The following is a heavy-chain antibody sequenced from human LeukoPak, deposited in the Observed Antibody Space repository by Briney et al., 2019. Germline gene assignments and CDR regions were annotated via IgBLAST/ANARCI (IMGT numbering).Heavy chain of an antibody. J-gene: IGHJ4*02. CDR2: IKGDGSDK. CDR3: SRGGYISGRFDIDY. Sequence: PEGSLRLSCAASGFTFSHYWMTWVRQAPGKGLEWVANIKGDGSDKYYVDSVKGRFTISRDNAKNSLYLQMNSLRAEDTAVYYCSRGGYISGRFDIDYWGQGTLVTVSS. D-gene: IGHD6-19*01. CDR1: GFTFSHYW. V-gene: IGHV3-7*01.